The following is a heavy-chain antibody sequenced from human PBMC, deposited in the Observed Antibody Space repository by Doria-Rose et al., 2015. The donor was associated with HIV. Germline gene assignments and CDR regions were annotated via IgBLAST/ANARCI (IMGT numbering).Heavy chain of an antibody. J-gene: IGHJ6*02. Sequence: QVQLQESGAGLVKPSETLSLTCAVFGGSFSGYYWSWIRQPPGKGLEWIGEINHSGSTIYKTSLKSRVTISLDTYKNLCSMKLSSVTAADTAVYYCARGLLRGGWNDVDYYYGMDVWGQGTTVTVSS. CDR2: INHSGST. V-gene: IGHV4-34*01. CDR3: ARGLLRGGWNDVDYYYGMDV. D-gene: IGHD1-1*01. CDR1: GGSFSGYY.